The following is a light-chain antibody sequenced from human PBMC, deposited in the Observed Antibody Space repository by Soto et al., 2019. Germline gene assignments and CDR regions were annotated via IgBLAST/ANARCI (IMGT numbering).Light chain of an antibody. CDR2: GTS. Sequence: EVVLTQSPGTLSLSRGERATLSCRASERIYSAYLGWYQQKPGQAPRLLIYGTSSRATGIPDRFSGSGSGTYGGRRVSRLEPEDFAVYYCQHYGNSQISLGQRTILKIK. V-gene: IGKV3-20*01. CDR3: QHYGNSQIS. CDR1: ERIYSAY. J-gene: IGKJ5*01.